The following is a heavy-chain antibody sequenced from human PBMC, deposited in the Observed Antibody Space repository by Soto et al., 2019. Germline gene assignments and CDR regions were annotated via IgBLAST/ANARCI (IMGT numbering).Heavy chain of an antibody. Sequence: QVQLQESGPGLVKPSGTLSLTCAVSGVSISSHDWWTWVRQPPGKGLEWIGESHQSGSTNYNSSLESRVTIEVDTSKNQFSLKLRSVTVADTAVSYCATRDNRKFYWGQGTLVTVSS. CDR3: ATRDNRKFY. CDR1: GVSISSHDW. V-gene: IGHV4-4*02. CDR2: SHQSGST. D-gene: IGHD1-20*01. J-gene: IGHJ4*02.